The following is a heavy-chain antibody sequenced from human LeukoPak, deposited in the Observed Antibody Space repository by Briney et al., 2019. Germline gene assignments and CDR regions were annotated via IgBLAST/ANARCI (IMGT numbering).Heavy chain of an antibody. CDR2: ISGSGGST. V-gene: IGHV3-23*01. J-gene: IGHJ4*02. CDR3: AKVSGYYYDSSGYYFDY. CDR1: GFTFSSYW. D-gene: IGHD3-22*01. Sequence: GGSLRLSCAASGFTFSSYWMSWVRQARGKGVEWVSAISGSGGSTYYADSVKGRFTISRENSENSVYVQMNSLRAEDTAVYYCAKVSGYYYDSSGYYFDYWGQGTLVTVSS.